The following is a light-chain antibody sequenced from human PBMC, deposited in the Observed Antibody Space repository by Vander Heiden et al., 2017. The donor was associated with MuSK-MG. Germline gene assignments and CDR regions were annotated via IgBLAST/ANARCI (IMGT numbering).Light chain of an antibody. CDR3: QQYYIAPLT. V-gene: IGKV4-1*01. J-gene: IGKJ4*01. CDR1: QSVLYNSNNKNY. Sequence: DIVMTQSPDSLAVSLGERATLNCKSSQSVLYNSNNKNYLAWFQQKPGQPPKLLIYWAATRESGVPDRFSGSGSGTDFTLTISSLQAEDVAVYYCQQYYIAPLTFGGGTKVEIK. CDR2: WAA.